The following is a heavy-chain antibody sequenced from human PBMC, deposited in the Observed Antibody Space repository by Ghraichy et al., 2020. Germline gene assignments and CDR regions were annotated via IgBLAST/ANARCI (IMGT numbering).Heavy chain of an antibody. CDR1: GFTFSTYT. Sequence: GGSLRLSCAASGFTFSTYTMNWVRQAPGRGLEWVSSISSTTSYIYYPDSVKGRFTISRDNTKNSLYLQMNSLRAEDTAVYYCARGVGYCSAGVCYSDYWGQGTLVTVSS. CDR3: ARGVGYCSAGVCYSDY. V-gene: IGHV3-21*01. D-gene: IGHD2-15*01. CDR2: ISSTTSYI. J-gene: IGHJ4*02.